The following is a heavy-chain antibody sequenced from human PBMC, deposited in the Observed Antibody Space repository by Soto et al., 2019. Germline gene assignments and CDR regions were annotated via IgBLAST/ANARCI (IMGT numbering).Heavy chain of an antibody. V-gene: IGHV4-39*01. CDR3: AAHDSGGYYAEY. CDR2: IDYSGST. J-gene: IGHJ4*02. D-gene: IGHD3-22*01. CDR1: GDSVTISDYY. Sequence: QLQLQESGPGLVKPSETLSLTCTVSGDSVTISDYYWGWIRQPPGKGLEWIGSIDYSGSTYYNPSLKSPVTISADTSKKQFSLKLTSVTAADAAVYYCAAHDSGGYYAEYWGQGTLVTVSA.